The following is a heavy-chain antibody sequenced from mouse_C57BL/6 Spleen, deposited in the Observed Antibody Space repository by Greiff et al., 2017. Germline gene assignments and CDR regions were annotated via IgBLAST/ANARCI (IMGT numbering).Heavy chain of an antibody. V-gene: IGHV1-7*01. CDR3: ARSVFITTVVAPFDY. Sequence: VQLQQSGAELAKPGASVKLSCKASGYTFTSYWMHWVKQRPGQGLEWIGYINPSSGYTRYNQKFKDKATLTADKSSSTAYMQVSSLTYEDSAVQYCARSVFITTVVAPFDYWGQGTTLTVSS. CDR1: GYTFTSYW. J-gene: IGHJ2*01. D-gene: IGHD1-1*01. CDR2: INPSSGYT.